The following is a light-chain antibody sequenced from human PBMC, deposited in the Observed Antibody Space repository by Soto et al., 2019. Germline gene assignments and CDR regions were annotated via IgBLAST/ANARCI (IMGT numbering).Light chain of an antibody. V-gene: IGLV2-18*01. CDR1: STDFVGYNR. CDR3: SLYTSENAYV. J-gene: IGLJ1*01. CDR2: EVS. Sequence: QSALTQPPSVSGSPGQSVTISCTGTSTDFVGYNRVSWYQQPPGTAPKLMIYEVSMRPSGVPDRFSGSKSGNTASLTISGLQAADEADYYCSLYTSENAYVFGTGTKVTVL.